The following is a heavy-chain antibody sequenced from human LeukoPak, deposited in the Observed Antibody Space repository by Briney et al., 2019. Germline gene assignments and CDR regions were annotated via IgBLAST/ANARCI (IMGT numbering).Heavy chain of an antibody. CDR2: INPSVVST. D-gene: IGHD6-19*01. J-gene: IGHJ6*02. CDR3: ARETTAVAGKSPNYYYYYGMDV. Sequence: ASLKDSSKPSGYTFTSYYMHCVRPAPEQRRERMGIINPSVVSTSYAQKCQGRVTLTRDTSNSTVYMELSSLRSEDTAVYYCARETTAVAGKSPNYYYYYGMDVWGQGTTVSVSS. CDR1: GYTFTSYY. V-gene: IGHV1-46*01.